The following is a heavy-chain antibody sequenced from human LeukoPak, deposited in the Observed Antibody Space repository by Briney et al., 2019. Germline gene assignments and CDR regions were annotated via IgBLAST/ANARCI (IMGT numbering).Heavy chain of an antibody. CDR3: AKVIEVGAPDY. CDR2: ISSSGSTI. J-gene: IGHJ4*02. CDR1: GFTFSDYD. V-gene: IGHV3-11*01. D-gene: IGHD1-26*01. Sequence: GGSLRLSCAASGFTFSDYDMNWIRQAPGKGLEWVSHISSSGSTIYYADSVKGRFTISRDNSKNTLYLQMNSLRAEDTAVYYCAKVIEVGAPDYWGQGTLVAVSS.